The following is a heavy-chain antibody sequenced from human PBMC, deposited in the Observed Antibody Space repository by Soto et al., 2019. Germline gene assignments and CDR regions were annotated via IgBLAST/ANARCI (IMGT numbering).Heavy chain of an antibody. CDR1: GFTFSSYG. Sequence: GGSLRLSCAASGFTFSSYGMHWVRQAPGKGLEWVAVISYDGSNKYYADSVKGRFTISRDNSKNTLYLQMNSLRAEDTAVYYCAKDTGYGSGSYYIPFDYWGQGTLVTVSS. CDR2: ISYDGSNK. CDR3: AKDTGYGSGSYYIPFDY. V-gene: IGHV3-30*18. J-gene: IGHJ4*02. D-gene: IGHD3-10*01.